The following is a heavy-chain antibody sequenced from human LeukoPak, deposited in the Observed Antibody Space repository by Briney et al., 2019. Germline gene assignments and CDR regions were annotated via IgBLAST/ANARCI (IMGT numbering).Heavy chain of an antibody. V-gene: IGHV3-74*03. CDR2: IESGGTT. D-gene: IGHD6-19*01. CDR3: ARDVPVKITVADAEYFQH. CDR1: GFTFSRTW. J-gene: IGHJ1*01. Sequence: GGSLRLSCEASGFTFSRTWMHWVRQGPGKGLLWLSRIESGGTTMYAESVKGRFTISRDNAKNTIYLQMNSLRAEDTAVYYCARDVPVKITVADAEYFQHWGQGTLVTVSS.